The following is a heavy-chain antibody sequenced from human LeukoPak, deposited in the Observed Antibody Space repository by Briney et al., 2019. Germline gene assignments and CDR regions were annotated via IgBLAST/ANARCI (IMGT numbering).Heavy chain of an antibody. CDR3: ARGAYYYED. D-gene: IGHD3-22*01. CDR2: ISSSSSTI. Sequence: GGSLRLSCAASGFTFSSYSMNWVRQAPGKGLEWVSSISSSSSTIYYADSVKGRFTISRDNARNSLYLQMNSLRAEDTAVYYCARGAYYYEDWGRGTLVTVSS. CDR1: GFTFSSYS. J-gene: IGHJ4*02. V-gene: IGHV3-48*01.